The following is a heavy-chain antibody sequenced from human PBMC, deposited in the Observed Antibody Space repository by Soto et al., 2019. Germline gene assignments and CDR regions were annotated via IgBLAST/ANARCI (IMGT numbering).Heavy chain of an antibody. Sequence: EVQLVESGGDLVQPGGSLRLSCVTSGLTCSNYWLRWVRQAPGKGLEWVANINQAGNKKYYVDSVKGRFTISRDNAKNSLYLQMNSLKAEDTAVYYCARDRGSGRYWGQGTLVTVSS. D-gene: IGHD2-8*02. CDR1: GLTCSNYW. V-gene: IGHV3-7*05. J-gene: IGHJ4*02. CDR2: INQAGNKK. CDR3: ARDRGSGRY.